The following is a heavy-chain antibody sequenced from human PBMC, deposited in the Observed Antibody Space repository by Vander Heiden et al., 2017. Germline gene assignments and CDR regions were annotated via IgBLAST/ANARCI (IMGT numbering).Heavy chain of an antibody. V-gene: IGHV4-34*01. J-gene: IGHJ6*02. D-gene: IGHD3-10*01. CDR3: ARSRSRITMVRGVIRYYYGMDV. CDR1: GGSFSGYY. CDR2: INHSGST. Sequence: QVQLQQWGAGLLTPSETLSLTCAVYGGSFSGYYWSWIRQPPGKGLEWIGEINHSGSTNYDPSLKSRVTISVDTSKNQFSLKLSSVTAADTAVYYCARSRSRITMVRGVIRYYYGMDVWGQGTTVTVSS.